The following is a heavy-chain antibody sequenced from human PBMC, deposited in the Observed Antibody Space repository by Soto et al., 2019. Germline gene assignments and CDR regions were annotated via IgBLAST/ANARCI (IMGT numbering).Heavy chain of an antibody. D-gene: IGHD2-2*01. CDR2: ISGNGNYI. Sequence: EVHLVESGGGLVKPGGSLRITCAASGFTFSHYTMNWVRQPPGKGLEWVSAISGNGNYIYYKDSVKGRFTISRDNAKDPLYLQIDSLTDEDTSDYYCGSESRGPYWGQGTLVNVSS. J-gene: IGHJ4*02. CDR3: GSESRGPY. CDR1: GFTFSHYT. V-gene: IGHV3-21*01.